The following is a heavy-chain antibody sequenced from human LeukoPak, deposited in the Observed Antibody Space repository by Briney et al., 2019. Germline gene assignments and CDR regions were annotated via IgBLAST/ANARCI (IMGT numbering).Heavy chain of an antibody. V-gene: IGHV3-9*01. CDR1: GFTFDDCA. CDR2: INWNSGSV. Sequence: GGSLRLSCAASGFTFDDCALFWVRQAPGKGLEWVSGINWNSGSVDFADSVKGRFTTSRDNAKNSLYLQMNSLRAEDTALYYCAKGTGGYYGPFDSWGQGTLVTVSS. D-gene: IGHD3-22*01. CDR3: AKGTGGYYGPFDS. J-gene: IGHJ4*02.